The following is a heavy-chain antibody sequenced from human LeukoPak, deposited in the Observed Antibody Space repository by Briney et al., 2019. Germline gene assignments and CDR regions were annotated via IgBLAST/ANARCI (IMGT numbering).Heavy chain of an antibody. J-gene: IGHJ6*02. V-gene: IGHV3-21*01. Sequence: GGSLRLSCAASGFTFSRYSMNWVRQAPGKGLEWVSSITISSNFKYYADSVKGRFTISRDNAKSSLFLQMNSLRAEDTAVYFCARDGHGDGFLTRYSYFGMDVWGQGTTVTVSS. CDR1: GFTFSRYS. CDR3: ARDGHGDGFLTRYSYFGMDV. D-gene: IGHD3-9*01. CDR2: ITISSNFK.